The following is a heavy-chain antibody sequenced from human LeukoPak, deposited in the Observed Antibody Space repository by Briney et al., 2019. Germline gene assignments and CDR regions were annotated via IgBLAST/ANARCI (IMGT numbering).Heavy chain of an antibody. Sequence: PGGSLRLSCVGSGFTFGECGMHWVRQVPGKGLEWVSHITWDGGSTYYAGSVKGRFTISRDNSKNSLYVQMNSLGADDTALYYCAKDIHIGHGSGWPESWGQGTLVTVSS. CDR1: GFTFGECG. CDR2: ITWDGGST. D-gene: IGHD6-19*01. V-gene: IGHV3-43D*03. CDR3: AKDIHIGHGSGWPES. J-gene: IGHJ5*02.